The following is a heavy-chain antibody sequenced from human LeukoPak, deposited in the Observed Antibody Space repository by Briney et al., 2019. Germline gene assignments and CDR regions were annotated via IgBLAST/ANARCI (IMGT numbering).Heavy chain of an antibody. CDR2: ISYDGSNK. CDR3: ARNGYSSSWYRN. J-gene: IGHJ4*02. Sequence: GGSLRLSCEGSAFIFSGHWMNWVRQAPGKGLEWVAVISYDGSNKYYADSVKGRFTISRDNSKNTLYLQMNSLRAEDTAVYYCARNGYSSSWYRNWGQGTLVTVSS. V-gene: IGHV3-30-3*01. CDR1: AFIFSGHW. D-gene: IGHD6-13*01.